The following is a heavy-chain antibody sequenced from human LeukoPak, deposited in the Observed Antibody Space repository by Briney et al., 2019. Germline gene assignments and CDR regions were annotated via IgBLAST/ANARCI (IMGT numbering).Heavy chain of an antibody. J-gene: IGHJ4*02. CDR2: ISYDGSNK. CDR1: GFTFSSYA. Sequence: GGSLRLSCAASGFTFSSYAMHWVRQAPGKGLEWVAVISYDGSNKYYADSVKGRFTISRDNSKNTLYLQMNSLRAEDTAVYYCASLYDILTGYNLDYWGQGTLVTVSP. D-gene: IGHD3-9*01. CDR3: ASLYDILTGYNLDY. V-gene: IGHV3-30-3*01.